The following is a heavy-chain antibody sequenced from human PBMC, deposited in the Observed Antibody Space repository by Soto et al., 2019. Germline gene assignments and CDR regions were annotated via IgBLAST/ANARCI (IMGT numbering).Heavy chain of an antibody. D-gene: IGHD3-16*01. V-gene: IGHV3-9*01. CDR1: GFTFDDYA. J-gene: IGHJ6*02. Sequence: EVQLVESGGGLVQPGRSLRLSCAASGFTFDDYAMHWVRQAPGKGLEWVSGISWNSGSIGYADSVKGRFTISRDNAKNSLYLQMNSLRAEDTALYYCANGGWDGGGMVVWGQGTTVTVSS. CDR3: ANGGWDGGGMVV. CDR2: ISWNSGSI.